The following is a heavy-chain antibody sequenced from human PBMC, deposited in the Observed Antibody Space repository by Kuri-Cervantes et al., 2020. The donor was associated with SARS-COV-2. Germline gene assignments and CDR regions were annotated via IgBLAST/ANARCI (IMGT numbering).Heavy chain of an antibody. V-gene: IGHV3-53*01. Sequence: GGSLRLSCAASGFTFSSYAMHWVRQAPGKGLEWVSVIYSGGSTYYADSVKGRFTISRDNSKNTLYLQMNSLRAEDTAVYYCARLGSGWSQDYWGQGTLVTVSS. J-gene: IGHJ4*02. D-gene: IGHD6-19*01. CDR3: ARLGSGWSQDY. CDR2: IYSGGST. CDR1: GFTFSSYA.